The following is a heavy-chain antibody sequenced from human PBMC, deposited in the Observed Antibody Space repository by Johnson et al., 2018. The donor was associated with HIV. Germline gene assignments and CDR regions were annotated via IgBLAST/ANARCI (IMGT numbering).Heavy chain of an antibody. D-gene: IGHD3-9*01. J-gene: IGHJ3*01. V-gene: IGHV3-64*01. Sequence: EVQLVESRGGLVQPGGSLKLSCAASRFTFSSYAMHWVRQAPGKGLEYVSAISTNGGSTYYANSVKGRFTISRDNSKNTVYLQMNSLRDEDTAVYYCARGYILTGYSGAFDLWGQGTMVTVSS. CDR3: ARGYILTGYSGAFDL. CDR2: ISTNGGST. CDR1: RFTFSSYA.